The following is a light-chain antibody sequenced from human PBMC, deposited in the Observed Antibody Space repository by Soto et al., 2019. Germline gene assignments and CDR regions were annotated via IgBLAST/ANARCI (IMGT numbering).Light chain of an antibody. J-gene: IGKJ1*01. CDR2: GAS. V-gene: IGKV3-15*01. CDR1: QSVSSN. CDR3: QQYNNSPQK. Sequence: EIVMTQSPATLSVSPGERATLSCRASQSVSSNLARYQQKPGQAHRLLIYGASTRATGIPARFSGNGSGTEVTLTISSLQSEDFAVYYCQQYNNSPQKFAQGTKVEIK.